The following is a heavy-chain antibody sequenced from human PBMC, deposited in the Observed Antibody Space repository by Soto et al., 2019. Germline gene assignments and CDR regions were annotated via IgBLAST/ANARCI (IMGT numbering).Heavy chain of an antibody. CDR2: INHSGST. J-gene: IGHJ4*02. Sequence: QVQLQQWGAGLLKPSETLSLTCAVYGGSFSGYYWSWIRQPLGKGLEWIGEINHSGSTNYNPSLKSRVTISVDTSKNQFSRKLSSVTAADTAVYYCARVRGRITMSPFDYWGQGTLVTVSS. CDR3: ARVRGRITMSPFDY. D-gene: IGHD3-22*01. V-gene: IGHV4-34*01. CDR1: GGSFSGYY.